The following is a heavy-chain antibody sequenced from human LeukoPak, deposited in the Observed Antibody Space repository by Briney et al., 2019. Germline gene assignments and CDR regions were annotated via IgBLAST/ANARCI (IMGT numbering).Heavy chain of an antibody. CDR3: ARDWNYYGSGNTDY. V-gene: IGHV3-21*01. J-gene: IGHJ4*02. CDR2: ISSSSYI. CDR1: GFTFSNYA. D-gene: IGHD3-10*01. Sequence: GGSLRLSCAGSGFTFSNYALSWVRQAPGKGLEWVSSISSSSYIYYADSVKGRLTISRDNAKNSLYLQMNSLRAEDTAVYYCARDWNYYGSGNTDYWGQGTLVTVSS.